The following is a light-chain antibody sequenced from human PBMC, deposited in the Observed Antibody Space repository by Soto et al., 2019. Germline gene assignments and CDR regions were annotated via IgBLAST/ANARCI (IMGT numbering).Light chain of an antibody. CDR1: QGISSY. CDR2: AAS. J-gene: IGKJ3*01. V-gene: IGKV1-9*01. Sequence: IQLTQSPSSLPATVGDRITINYRASQGISSYLAWYQQKPGKAPKLLIYAASTLQSGVPSRFSGSGSGTDFTLTISSLQPEDCTTYYCQQLNSYPSFGPGTKVDIK. CDR3: QQLNSYPS.